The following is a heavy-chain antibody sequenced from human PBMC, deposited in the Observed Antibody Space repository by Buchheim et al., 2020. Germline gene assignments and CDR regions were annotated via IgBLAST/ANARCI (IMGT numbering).Heavy chain of an antibody. D-gene: IGHD4/OR15-4a*01. J-gene: IGHJ3*02. CDR2: IYYTGTT. Sequence: QVQLQESGPGLVKPSETLSLTCTVSGGSVSSGNYYWSWIRQPPGKQLEWIGYIYYTGTTNNNPSLKSRVTISIDTSKNQFSLRLTSVTAADTAVYYCARYDYGDPDNFDIWGQGT. CDR1: GGSVSSGNYY. CDR3: ARYDYGDPDNFDI. V-gene: IGHV4-61*01.